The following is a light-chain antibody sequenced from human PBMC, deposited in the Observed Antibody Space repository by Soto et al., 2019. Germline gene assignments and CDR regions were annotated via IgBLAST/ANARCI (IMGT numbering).Light chain of an antibody. CDR1: SSDVGGYNY. J-gene: IGLJ1*01. CDR2: EVN. V-gene: IGLV2-8*01. Sequence: QSALTQPPSASGSPGQSVAISCTGTSSDVGGYNYVSWYQQHAGKAPKLMIYEVNKRPSGVPDRFSGSKSGNPASLTVSGLQAEDEADYYCSSYAGSSNVFGTGTTVTVL. CDR3: SSYAGSSNV.